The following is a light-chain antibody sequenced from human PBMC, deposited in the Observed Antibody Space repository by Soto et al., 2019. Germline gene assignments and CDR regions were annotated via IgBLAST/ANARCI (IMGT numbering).Light chain of an antibody. J-gene: IGKJ4*01. CDR2: KAS. Sequence: DIQMTQSPSTLSASVGDRVTITCRASQSISTWLAWYQQKPGKAPKLLIYKASSLEGGVPSRFSGSGSGTDFNITISSLQPDDFAPYYCQQYNTYPLTFGGGTTVEIK. CDR1: QSISTW. CDR3: QQYNTYPLT. V-gene: IGKV1-5*03.